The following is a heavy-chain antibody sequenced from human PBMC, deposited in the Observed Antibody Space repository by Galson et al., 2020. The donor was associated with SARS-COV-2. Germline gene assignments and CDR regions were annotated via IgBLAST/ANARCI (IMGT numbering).Heavy chain of an antibody. D-gene: IGHD4-17*01. J-gene: IGHJ3*02. Sequence: SETLSLTCAVSGTSISSGSYSWNWIRQPPGKGLEGIGYISHSRGTYYNPSLKRRVTISGDRSKNQFSLRLSSVTAADTAVYYCARLHYGEYAPEAFDIWGPGTRVTVAS. V-gene: IGHV4-30-2*01. CDR1: GTSISSGSYS. CDR3: ARLHYGEYAPEAFDI. CDR2: ISHSRGT.